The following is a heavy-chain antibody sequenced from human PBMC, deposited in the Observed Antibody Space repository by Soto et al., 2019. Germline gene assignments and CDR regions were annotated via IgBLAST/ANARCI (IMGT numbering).Heavy chain of an antibody. Sequence: SDTLSLNCSFSWGSFTSNNWFTGVRQPPGQGLEWIGEIYRTGSTNYNPSLKSRVTISLDKSENQFSLKVTSLNAADTDVYFCASGLEWSGHDYWGQGTLVTVSS. V-gene: IGHV4-4*02. CDR2: IYRTGST. D-gene: IGHD3-3*01. J-gene: IGHJ4*02. CDR3: ASGLEWSGHDY. CDR1: WGSFTSNNW.